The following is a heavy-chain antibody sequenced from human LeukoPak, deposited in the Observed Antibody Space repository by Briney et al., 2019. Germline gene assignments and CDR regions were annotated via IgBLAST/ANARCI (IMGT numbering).Heavy chain of an antibody. J-gene: IGHJ4*02. Sequence: PSETLSLTCTVSGGSISSYYWSWIWQPPGKGLEWIGYIYYSGSTNYNPSLKSRVTISVDTSKNQFSLKLSSVTAADTAVYYCARVYYDSSGPLYYFDYWGQGTLVTVSS. V-gene: IGHV4-59*01. CDR1: GGSISSYY. CDR3: ARVYYDSSGPLYYFDY. D-gene: IGHD3-22*01. CDR2: IYYSGST.